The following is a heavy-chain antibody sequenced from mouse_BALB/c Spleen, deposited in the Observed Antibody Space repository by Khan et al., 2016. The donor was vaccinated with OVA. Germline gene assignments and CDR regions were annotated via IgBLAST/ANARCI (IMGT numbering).Heavy chain of an antibody. Sequence: QIQLVQSGPELKKPGETVRISCKASGYTFTTAGMQWVQKMPGKGLKWIGWINTHSGVPKYAEDFKGRFAFSLDTSASTAYLQITTLKNEDTATYYCARGGAAYYRNDGGAMEYWGQGTSVTVSS. D-gene: IGHD2-14*01. CDR3: ARGGAAYYRNDGGAMEY. CDR2: INTHSGVP. J-gene: IGHJ4*01. V-gene: IGHV9-4*02. CDR1: GYTFTTAG.